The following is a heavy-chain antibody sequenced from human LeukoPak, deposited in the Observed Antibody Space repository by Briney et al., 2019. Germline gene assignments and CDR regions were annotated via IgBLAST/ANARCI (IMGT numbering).Heavy chain of an antibody. CDR1: GGSISSSSYY. CDR3: ARHILRFLEWTSNWFDP. Sequence: SETLPLTCTVSGGSISSSSYYWGWIRQPPGKGLEWIGSIHYSGSTYYNPSLKSRVTISVDTSKNQFSLKLSSVTAADTAVYYCARHILRFLEWTSNWFDPWGQGTLVTVSS. D-gene: IGHD3-3*01. CDR2: IHYSGST. V-gene: IGHV4-39*01. J-gene: IGHJ5*02.